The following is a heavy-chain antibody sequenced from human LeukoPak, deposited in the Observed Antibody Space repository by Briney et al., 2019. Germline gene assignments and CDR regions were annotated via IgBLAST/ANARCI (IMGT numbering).Heavy chain of an antibody. D-gene: IGHD1-26*01. V-gene: IGHV1-69*06. CDR2: IIPIFGTA. J-gene: IGHJ4*02. CDR1: GGTFSGYA. CDR3: ARAGTGSYYDYFDY. Sequence: ASAKVSCKASGGTFSGYAITWVRQAPGQGLEWMGGIIPIFGTANYAQKFQGRVTITADKFTSTAYMELSSLRSEDTAVFYCARAGTGSYYDYFDYWGQGTLVTVSS.